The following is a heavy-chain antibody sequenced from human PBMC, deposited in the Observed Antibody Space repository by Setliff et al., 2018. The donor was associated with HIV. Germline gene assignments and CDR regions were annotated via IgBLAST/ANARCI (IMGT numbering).Heavy chain of an antibody. CDR1: GGSFSDYY. D-gene: IGHD2-15*01. V-gene: IGHV4-34*01. CDR2: INHSGST. CDR3: ARGVRRDIVVVIGSTPFDT. J-gene: IGHJ4*02. Sequence: SETLSLTCAVYGGSFSDYYWSWIRQPPGKGLEWIGEINHSGSTNYNPSLKSRVTISVDTSKNQFSLKLSSVTAADTAVFYCARGVRRDIVVVIGSTPFDTWGQGTLVTVSS.